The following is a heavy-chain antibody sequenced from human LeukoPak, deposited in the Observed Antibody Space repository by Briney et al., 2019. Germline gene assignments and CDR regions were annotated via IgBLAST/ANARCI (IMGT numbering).Heavy chain of an antibody. CDR1: GGSISSYY. J-gene: IGHJ5*02. D-gene: IGHD6-13*01. CDR3: ARHRSIAAAVIDP. CDR2: IYYSGST. Sequence: SETLSLTCTVSGGSISSYYWSWLRQPPGKGLEWIGYIYYSGSTNYNPSLKSRVTISVDTSKNQFSLKLSSVTAADTAVYYCARHRSIAAAVIDPWGQGTLVTVSS. V-gene: IGHV4-59*08.